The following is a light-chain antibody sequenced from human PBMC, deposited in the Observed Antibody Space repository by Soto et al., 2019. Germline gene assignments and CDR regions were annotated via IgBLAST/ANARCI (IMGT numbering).Light chain of an antibody. V-gene: IGLV2-23*01. Sequence: QSALTQPASVSGSAGQSITISCTGTSNDVGTYNLVSWYQQHPGKAPQLLIYERSKRPSGVSNRFSGSKSGNTASPTITGLQADDEADYYCSSYAHTNTLVFGGGTKLTVL. CDR3: SSYAHTNTLV. CDR1: SNDVGTYNL. J-gene: IGLJ2*01. CDR2: ERS.